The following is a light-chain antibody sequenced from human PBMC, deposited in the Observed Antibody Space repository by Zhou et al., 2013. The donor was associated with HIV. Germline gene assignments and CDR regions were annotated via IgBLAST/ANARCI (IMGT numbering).Light chain of an antibody. V-gene: IGKV1D-16*01. CDR3: QQYNLYPLT. CDR2: AAS. CDR1: QDIRSW. Sequence: DIQMTQSPSTLSASVGDRVTITCRASQDIRSWLAWYQQKPEKAPKSLIYAASNLQSGVPSRFSGSGSGTDFTLTISSLQPEDFATYYCQQYNLYPLTFGGGPRWRSN. J-gene: IGKJ4*01.